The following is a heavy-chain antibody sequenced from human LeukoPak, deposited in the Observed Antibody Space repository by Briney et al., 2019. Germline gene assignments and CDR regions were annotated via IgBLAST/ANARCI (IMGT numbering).Heavy chain of an antibody. J-gene: IGHJ4*02. CDR3: ARGVYCSGGNCYFPFDY. V-gene: IGHV4-34*01. Sequence: PSETLSLTCAVYGGSFSGYYWSWIRQLPGKGLEWIGEINHIGSTNYNPSLKSRVTISVDTSKNQFSLNLSSVTAADTAVYYCARGVYCSGGNCYFPFDYWGQGTLVTVSS. CDR1: GGSFSGYY. CDR2: INHIGST. D-gene: IGHD2-15*01.